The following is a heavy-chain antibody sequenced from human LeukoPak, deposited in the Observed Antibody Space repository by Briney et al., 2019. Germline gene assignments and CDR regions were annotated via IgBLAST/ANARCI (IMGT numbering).Heavy chain of an antibody. CDR2: INPNSGGT. CDR3: ARDQYYYDSSGYSDLDY. V-gene: IGHV1-2*02. Sequence: ASVKVSCKASGYTFTGYYMHWVRQASGQGLEWMGWINPNSGGTNYAQKFQGRVTMTRDTSISTAYMELSRLRSDDTAVYYCARDQYYYDSSGYSDLDYWGQGTLVTVSS. J-gene: IGHJ4*02. CDR1: GYTFTGYY. D-gene: IGHD3-22*01.